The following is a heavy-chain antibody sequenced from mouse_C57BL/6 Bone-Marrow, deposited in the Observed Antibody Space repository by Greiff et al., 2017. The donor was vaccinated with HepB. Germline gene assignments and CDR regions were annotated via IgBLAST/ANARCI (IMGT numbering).Heavy chain of an antibody. Sequence: EVKLVESGGGLVKPGGSLKLSCAASGFTFSDYGMHWVRQAPEKGLEWVAYISSGSSTIYYADTVKGRFTISRDNAKNTLFLQMTSLRSEDTAMYYCARKAHTVYYFDYWGQGTTLTVSS. J-gene: IGHJ2*01. D-gene: IGHD1-1*01. V-gene: IGHV5-17*01. CDR3: ARKAHTVYYFDY. CDR1: GFTFSDYG. CDR2: ISSGSSTI.